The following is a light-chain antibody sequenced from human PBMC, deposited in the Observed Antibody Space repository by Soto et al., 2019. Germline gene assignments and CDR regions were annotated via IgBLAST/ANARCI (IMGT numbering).Light chain of an antibody. CDR2: DVS. Sequence: QSVLTQPASVSGSPGQSITISCTGTSSEIGAYNYVSWYQQLPGKAPKLMISDVSNRPSGVSNRFSGSKSGSAASLTISGLQAEDEADFYCTSYTISGTLVFGTGTKVTVL. V-gene: IGLV2-14*01. J-gene: IGLJ1*01. CDR3: TSYTISGTLV. CDR1: SSEIGAYNY.